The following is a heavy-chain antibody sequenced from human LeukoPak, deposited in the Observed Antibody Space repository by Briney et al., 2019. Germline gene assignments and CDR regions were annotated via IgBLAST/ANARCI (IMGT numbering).Heavy chain of an antibody. J-gene: IGHJ6*03. CDR3: ELEVPAASLHYYYYMDV. D-gene: IGHD2-2*01. CDR1: GGSISSSSHY. Sequence: SETLSLTCTVSGGSISSSSHYWGWIRQPPGKGLAWIGSIYYSGSTYYNPSLKSRVTISVDTSKNQFSLKLSSVTAADTAVYYCELEVPAASLHYYYYMDVWGKGTTVTVSS. CDR2: IYYSGST. V-gene: IGHV4-39*01.